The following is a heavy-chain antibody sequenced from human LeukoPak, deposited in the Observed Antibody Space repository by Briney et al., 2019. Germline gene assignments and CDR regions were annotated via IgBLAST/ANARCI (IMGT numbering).Heavy chain of an antibody. Sequence: SVKVSCKASGGTFSSYAISWVRQAPGQGLEWMGRIIPILGIANYAQKFQGRVTITADKSTSTAYMELSSLRSEDTAVYYCAKALGLRFLEWQNWFDPWGQGTLVTVSS. CDR3: AKALGLRFLEWQNWFDP. J-gene: IGHJ5*02. V-gene: IGHV1-69*04. CDR1: GGTFSSYA. CDR2: IIPILGIA. D-gene: IGHD3-3*01.